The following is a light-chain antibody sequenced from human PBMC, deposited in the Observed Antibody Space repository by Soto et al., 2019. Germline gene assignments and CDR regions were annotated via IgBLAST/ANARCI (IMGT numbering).Light chain of an antibody. CDR2: DII. CDR3: VSFTTSRSYV. Sequence: QSALTQPASVSGSPGQSITISCTGTSSDVGAYIFVSWYQQHPGKAPKLMIYDIINRPSGVSNLFSGSKSGNTASLTISGLQAEDEADYSCVSFTTSRSYVFGNGTKATVL. J-gene: IGLJ1*01. CDR1: SSDVGAYIF. V-gene: IGLV2-14*03.